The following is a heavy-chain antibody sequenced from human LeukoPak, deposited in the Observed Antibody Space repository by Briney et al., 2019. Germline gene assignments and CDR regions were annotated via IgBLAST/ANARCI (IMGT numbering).Heavy chain of an antibody. V-gene: IGHV4-59*08. CDR2: IYYSGSA. Sequence: SETLSLTCTVSGGSMSSYYWSWIRQPPGKGLEWIGYIYYSGSAKYSPSLKSRVTISVDTSKNQFSLKLSSVTAADTAVYFCARVEGPDYDSYFDYWGQGTLVTVSS. CDR3: ARVEGPDYDSYFDY. CDR1: GGSMSSYY. J-gene: IGHJ4*02. D-gene: IGHD5-12*01.